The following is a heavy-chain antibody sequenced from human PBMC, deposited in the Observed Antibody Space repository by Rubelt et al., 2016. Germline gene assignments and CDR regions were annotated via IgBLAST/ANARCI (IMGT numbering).Heavy chain of an antibody. D-gene: IGHD2-2*01. CDR1: GFTFSSYS. V-gene: IGHV3-48*02. Sequence: EVQLVESGGGLVQPGGSLRLSCAASGFTFSSYSMNWFRQAPGKGLEWVSYISSSSSTIYYADSVKGRLTISRDNAKNSLYLQMNSLRDEDTAVYYCATQGYCSSTSCYGAYWGQGTLVTVSS. CDR2: ISSSSSTI. CDR3: ATQGYCSSTSCYGAY. J-gene: IGHJ4*02.